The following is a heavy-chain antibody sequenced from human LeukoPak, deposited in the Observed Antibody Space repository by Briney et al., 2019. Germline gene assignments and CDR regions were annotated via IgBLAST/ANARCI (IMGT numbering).Heavy chain of an antibody. Sequence: GGSLRLSCAASGFTFSSYAMHWVRQAPGKGLEWVAVIWYDGSNKYYADSVKGRFTISRDNSKNTLYLQMNSLRAEDTAVYYCAKGTRDLYCGGDCYAFDIWGQGTMVTVSS. V-gene: IGHV3-33*06. D-gene: IGHD2-21*02. J-gene: IGHJ3*02. CDR1: GFTFSSYA. CDR2: IWYDGSNK. CDR3: AKGTRDLYCGGDCYAFDI.